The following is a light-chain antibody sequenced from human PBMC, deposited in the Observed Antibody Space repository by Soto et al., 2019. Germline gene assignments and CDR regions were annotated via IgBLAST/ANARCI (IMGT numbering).Light chain of an antibody. CDR1: KSDIGVYDF. V-gene: IGLV2-8*01. Sequence: QSVLTQPPSASGSPGQSVTISCTGTKSDIGVYDFVSWYQHHPGKAPRLIIYEVFQRPSGVPDRFSGSKSGNTASMTIXGLQAEDEADYYCTSYAGSNTPYVFGTGTKVNVL. CDR3: TSYAGSNTPYV. J-gene: IGLJ1*01. CDR2: EVF.